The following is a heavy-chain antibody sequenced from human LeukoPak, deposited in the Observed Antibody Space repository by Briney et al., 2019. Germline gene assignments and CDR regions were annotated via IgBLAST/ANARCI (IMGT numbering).Heavy chain of an antibody. V-gene: IGHV4-39*01. CDR2: VSHDGIT. D-gene: IGHD3-3*01. CDR3: ARHTIFCSFINCSPFGP. CDR1: GGSINSALYY. Sequence: SETLSLTCTVSGGSINSALYYWAWIRQTPEQQLEWIGSVSHDGITKYSPSLGGRVSLSADTSKNAFFMEVHSVTAADSAIYYCARHTIFCSFINCSPFGPWGQGTLVTVSS. J-gene: IGHJ5*02.